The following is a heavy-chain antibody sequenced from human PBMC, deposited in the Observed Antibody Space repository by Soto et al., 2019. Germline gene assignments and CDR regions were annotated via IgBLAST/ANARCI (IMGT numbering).Heavy chain of an antibody. CDR3: AKDSSGWYLDAFDI. CDR1: GFTFDDYA. CDR2: ISWNSGSI. Sequence: EVQLVESGGGLVQPGRSLRLSCAASGFTFDDYAMHWVRQAPGKGLEWVYGISWNSGSIGYADSVKGRFTISRDNAKNSLYLQMNSLRAEDTALYYCAKDSSGWYLDAFDIWGQGTMVTVSS. J-gene: IGHJ3*02. V-gene: IGHV3-9*01. D-gene: IGHD6-19*01.